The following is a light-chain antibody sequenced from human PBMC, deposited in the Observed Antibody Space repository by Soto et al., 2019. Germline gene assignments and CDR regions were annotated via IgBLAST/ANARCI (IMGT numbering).Light chain of an antibody. CDR2: HIN. Sequence: QSVLTQPPSASGTPGQRVSISCSGSSSNIGTNYVYWYQKLPGAAPKLLIYHINERPSGVPDRFSGSKSGTSASLAISGLRSEDEAEHYCATWDDSLSGVVFGGGTQLTVL. CDR1: SSNIGTNY. J-gene: IGLJ2*01. V-gene: IGLV1-47*02. CDR3: ATWDDSLSGVV.